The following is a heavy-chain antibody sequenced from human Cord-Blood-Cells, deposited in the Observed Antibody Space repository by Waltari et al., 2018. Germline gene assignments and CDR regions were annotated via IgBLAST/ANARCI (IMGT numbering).Heavy chain of an antibody. CDR2: IYFSGST. V-gene: IGHV4-39*01. D-gene: IGHD5-12*01. CDR3: ARHNGESGYDDY. Sequence: QLQLQESGPGLVQPSETLSLTCTVSGGPISSSSYYWGWLRQPPGKGLEWIGSIYFSGSTYYNPSLKSRVTISVDTSKNQFSLKLSSVTAADTAVYYCARHNGESGYDDYWGQGTLVTVSS. CDR1: GGPISSSSYY. J-gene: IGHJ4*02.